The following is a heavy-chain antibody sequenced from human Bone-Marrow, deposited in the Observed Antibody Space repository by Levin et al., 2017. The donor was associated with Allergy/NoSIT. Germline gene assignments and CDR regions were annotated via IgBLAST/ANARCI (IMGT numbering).Heavy chain of an antibody. CDR2: ISFDGSNK. D-gene: IGHD1-1*01. CDR1: GFTFSTYP. CDR3: VRGRAKLSVYFDH. Sequence: GGSLRLSCAASGFTFSTYPMHWVRQAPGKGLEWVAVISFDGSNKYYADSVKGRLTVSRDNSKNTVFLQMNSLRPEDTAVYYCVRGRAKLSVYFDHWGQGALVTVSS. J-gene: IGHJ4*02. V-gene: IGHV3-30-3*01.